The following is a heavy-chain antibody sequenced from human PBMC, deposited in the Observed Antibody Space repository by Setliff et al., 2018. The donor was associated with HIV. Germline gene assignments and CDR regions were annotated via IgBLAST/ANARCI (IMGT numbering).Heavy chain of an antibody. CDR2: INHSGST. CDR1: GGSFSGYY. Sequence: SETLSLTCAVYGGSFSGYYWSWIRQPPGKGLEWIGEINHSGSTNYNPSLKSRVTISVDTSKNQFSLKLSSVTAADTSVYYCARVVVSGYDDAFDIWGKGTMFTVSS. V-gene: IGHV4-34*01. J-gene: IGHJ3*02. D-gene: IGHD1-1*01. CDR3: ARVVVSGYDDAFDI.